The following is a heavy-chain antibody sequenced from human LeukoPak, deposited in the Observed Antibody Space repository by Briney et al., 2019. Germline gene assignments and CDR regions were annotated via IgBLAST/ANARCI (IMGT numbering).Heavy chain of an antibody. D-gene: IGHD3-22*01. CDR1: GYTFTRYY. Sequence: GASVKVCCKASGYTFTRYYMHWVRQAPGQGLEWMGWINPNSGGTNYEKKFQGRVTMTRDTSISTAYMELSRLRSDDTAVYYCARPSRYDSSGYDFDYWGQGTLVTVSS. CDR2: INPNSGGT. V-gene: IGHV1-2*02. CDR3: ARPSRYDSSGYDFDY. J-gene: IGHJ4*02.